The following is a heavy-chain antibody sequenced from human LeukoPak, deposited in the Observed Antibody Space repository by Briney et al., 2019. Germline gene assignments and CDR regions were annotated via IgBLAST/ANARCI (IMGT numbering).Heavy chain of an antibody. CDR3: ASVYYDSSGYYSGYFDY. D-gene: IGHD3-22*01. CDR2: TNHSGST. J-gene: IGHJ4*02. Sequence: SETLSLTCAVYGGSFSGYYWSWIRQPPGKGLEWIGETNHSGSTNYNPSLKSRVTISVDTSKNQFSLKLSSVTAADTAVYYCASVYYDSSGYYSGYFDYWGQGTLATVSS. V-gene: IGHV4-34*01. CDR1: GGSFSGYY.